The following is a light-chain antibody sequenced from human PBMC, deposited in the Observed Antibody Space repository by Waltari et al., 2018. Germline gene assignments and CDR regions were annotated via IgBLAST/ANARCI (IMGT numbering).Light chain of an antibody. CDR3: SSYTTTSSWV. Sequence: QSALTQPAAAPGSPGQSTITSCPGSRGAIGRYNLVLCYQHEPGSAPKLIVYDVSQRPSGFSNRFSGSKSGNTASLTISGLQAENEADYYCSSYTTTSSWVFGGGTKLTVL. CDR2: DVS. J-gene: IGLJ3*02. CDR1: RGAIGRYNL. V-gene: IGLV2-14*02.